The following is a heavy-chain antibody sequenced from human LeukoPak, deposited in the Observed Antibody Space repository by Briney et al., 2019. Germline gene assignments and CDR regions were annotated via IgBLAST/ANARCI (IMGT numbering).Heavy chain of an antibody. D-gene: IGHD3-9*01. CDR3: AKDRHDILTGKFDY. J-gene: IGHJ4*02. CDR2: VSGSGANT. CDR1: GFTLRNYW. V-gene: IGHV3-23*01. Sequence: GGSLRLSCAASGFTLRNYWMGWVRQAPGKGLEWVSGVSGSGANTYYADSVKGRFTISRDNSKNTLHLQMNRLRAEDTAVFYCAKDRHDILTGKFDYWGQGTLVTVSS.